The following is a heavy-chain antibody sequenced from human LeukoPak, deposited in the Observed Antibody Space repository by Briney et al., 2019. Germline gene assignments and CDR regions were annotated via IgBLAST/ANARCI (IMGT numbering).Heavy chain of an antibody. D-gene: IGHD4-17*01. V-gene: IGHV7-4-1*02. CDR2: INTNTGNP. CDR3: ARLLDDYGDADAFDI. J-gene: IGHJ3*02. CDR1: GYTFTGYY. Sequence: ASVKVSCKASGYTFTGYYMHWVRQAPGQGLEWMGWINTNTGNPTYAQGFTGRFVFSLDTSVSTAYLQISSLKAEDTAVYYCARLLDDYGDADAFDIWGQGTMVTVSS.